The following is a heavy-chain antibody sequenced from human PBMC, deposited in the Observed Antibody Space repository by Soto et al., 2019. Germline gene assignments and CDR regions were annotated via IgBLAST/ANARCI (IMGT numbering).Heavy chain of an antibody. D-gene: IGHD2-21*02. CDR1: GGTISRYY. V-gene: IGHV4-59*01. CDR2: MYNTGST. CDR3: ARDLWGYCGTDCYPLDV. Sequence: QVQLQESGPGLVKPSETLSLTCTVSGGTISRYYWSWIRQPPGKGLEWIGYMYNTGSTVYNPSFKSQVTKSVDTSKNPFSLKLNSVTAADTAVYYCARDLWGYCGTDCYPLDVWGQGTTVTVSS. J-gene: IGHJ6*02.